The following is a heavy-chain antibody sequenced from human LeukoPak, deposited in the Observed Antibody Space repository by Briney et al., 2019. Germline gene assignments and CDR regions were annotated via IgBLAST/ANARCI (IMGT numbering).Heavy chain of an antibody. CDR1: GFTFSSYA. V-gene: IGHV3-23*01. D-gene: IGHD5-18*01. CDR3: AKEGGAGYGYGMDV. Sequence: GGSLRLSCAASGFTFSSYAMTWVRQAPGKGLEWGSSIGGNTYYTDSVKGRFTISRDNSKNTLYLQMDSLRAGDTALYYCAKEGGAGYGYGMDVWGQGTTVTVSS. J-gene: IGHJ6*02. CDR2: IGGNT.